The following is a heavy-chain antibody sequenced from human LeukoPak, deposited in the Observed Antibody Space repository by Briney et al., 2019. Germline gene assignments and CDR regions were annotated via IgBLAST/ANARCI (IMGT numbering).Heavy chain of an antibody. V-gene: IGHV4-61*02. J-gene: IGHJ4*02. D-gene: IGHD3-10*01. CDR3: ARERFSYYSSGRGYFDY. CDR2: IYSNGSS. Sequence: PSQTLSLTCTVSGGSISSGSYYWSWIRQPAGKGLEWIGRIYSNGSSGYNPSLKSRVTISLDTSKNQFSLKLTSVTAADTAVYYCARERFSYYSSGRGYFDYWGQGTLVTVSS. CDR1: GGSISSGSYY.